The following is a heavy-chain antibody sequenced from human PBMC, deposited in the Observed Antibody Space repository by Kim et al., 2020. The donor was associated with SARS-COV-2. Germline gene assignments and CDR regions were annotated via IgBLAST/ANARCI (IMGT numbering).Heavy chain of an antibody. V-gene: IGHV4-39*01. CDR3: ARHKVVVPANP. Sequence: TYYNPSLKSRVTISVDTSKNQFSLKLSSVTAADTAVYYCARHKVVVPANPWGQGTLVTVSS. CDR2: T. D-gene: IGHD2-2*01. J-gene: IGHJ5*02.